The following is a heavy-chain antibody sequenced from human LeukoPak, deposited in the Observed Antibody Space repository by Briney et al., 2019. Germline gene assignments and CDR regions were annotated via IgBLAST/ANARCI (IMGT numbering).Heavy chain of an antibody. Sequence: SSETLSLTCAVYGGSFSGYYWSWIRQPPGKGLEWIGEINHSGSTNYNPSLKSRVTISVDTSKNQFSLKLSSVTAADTAVYYCARRSLGWFDPWGQGTLVTVSS. CDR1: GGSFSGYY. CDR2: INHSGST. CDR3: ARRSLGWFDP. V-gene: IGHV4-34*01. J-gene: IGHJ5*02. D-gene: IGHD3-16*01.